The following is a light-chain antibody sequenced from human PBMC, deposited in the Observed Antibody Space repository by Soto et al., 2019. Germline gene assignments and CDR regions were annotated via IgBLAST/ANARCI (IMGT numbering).Light chain of an antibody. V-gene: IGKV3-11*01. J-gene: IGKJ4*01. CDR3: QQRSNRLT. CDR2: GAS. Sequence: EIVMTQSPATLSVSPGERATLSCRASQSVNINLAWYQQKPGQAPRLLLYGASNRATGTPARFSGSGSGTDFTLTISSLEPEDSAVYYCQQRSNRLTFGGGTKVDIK. CDR1: QSVNIN.